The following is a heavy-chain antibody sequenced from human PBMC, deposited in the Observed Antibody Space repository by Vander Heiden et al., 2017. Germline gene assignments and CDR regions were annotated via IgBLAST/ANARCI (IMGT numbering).Heavy chain of an antibody. V-gene: IGHV1-69*01. CDR1: GGTFSSYA. Sequence: QVQLVQSGAEVKKPGSSVKVSCKASGGTFSSYAISWVRPAPGHGLEWMGGIIPIFGTANYEQKCQGRVTITADESTSTAYMELSSLRSEDTAVYYCAREHFRSGWYWGYFDYWGQGTLVTVSS. CDR3: AREHFRSGWYWGYFDY. CDR2: IIPIFGTA. J-gene: IGHJ4*02. D-gene: IGHD6-19*01.